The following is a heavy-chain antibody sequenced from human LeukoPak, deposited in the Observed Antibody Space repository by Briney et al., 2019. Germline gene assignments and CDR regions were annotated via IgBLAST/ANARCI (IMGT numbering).Heavy chain of an antibody. CDR2: IYYSGST. D-gene: IGHD3-22*01. J-gene: IGHJ4*02. CDR1: GDSISYFY. V-gene: IGHV4-59*01. Sequence: SETLSLTCSVSGDSISYFYWSWIRQPPGKGLEWIGYIYYSGSTNYKPSLKSRVTISVETSKSQFSLKLRSVTAADTAVYYCARVTGYMIEDYFDYWGQGTLVTVSS. CDR3: ARVTGYMIEDYFDY.